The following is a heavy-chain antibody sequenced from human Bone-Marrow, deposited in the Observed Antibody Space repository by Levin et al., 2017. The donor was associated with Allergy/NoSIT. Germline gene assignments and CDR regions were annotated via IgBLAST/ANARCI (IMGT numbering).Heavy chain of an antibody. V-gene: IGHV1-2*02. J-gene: IGHJ3*02. CDR3: SRRPHYYDSSGYYGSHAFDI. D-gene: IGHD3-22*01. CDR1: GYSFTGFY. Sequence: KPGGSLRLSCKASGYSFTGFYLHWIRQAPRQGLEWMGWISPNSGGTNYAQKFQGRVTMSRDTSISTAYMELSRLRSDDTAVYYCSRRPHYYDSSGYYGSHAFDIWGQGTMVTVSS. CDR2: ISPNSGGT.